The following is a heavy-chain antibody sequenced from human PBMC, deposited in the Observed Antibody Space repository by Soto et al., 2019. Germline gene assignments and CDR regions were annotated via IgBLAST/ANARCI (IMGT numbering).Heavy chain of an antibody. CDR2: INHSGST. CDR1: GGSFSGYY. Sequence: PSETLSLTCAVYGGSFSGYYWSWIRQPPGKGLEWIGEINHSGSTNYNPSLKSRVTISVDTSKNQFSLKLSSVTAADTAVYYCARSNGSGSYIRYNWFDPWGQGTLVTVSS. CDR3: ARSNGSGSYIRYNWFDP. D-gene: IGHD3-10*01. V-gene: IGHV4-34*01. J-gene: IGHJ5*02.